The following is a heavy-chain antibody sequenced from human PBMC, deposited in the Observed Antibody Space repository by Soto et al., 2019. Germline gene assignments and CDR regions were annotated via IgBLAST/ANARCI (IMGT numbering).Heavy chain of an antibody. J-gene: IGHJ4*02. V-gene: IGHV3-49*03. D-gene: IGHD4-17*01. CDR3: ARPVYRDYDGV. CDR1: GFTFVDYR. CDR2: IRSRTNGATT. Sequence: GGSLRLSCSASGFTFVDYRMSWFRQAPGRGLEWVGFIRSRTNGATTEYAASVKGRFTISRDDSRSIAYLQMNSLQTEDTAMYYCARPVYRDYDGVWGQGTLVTVSS.